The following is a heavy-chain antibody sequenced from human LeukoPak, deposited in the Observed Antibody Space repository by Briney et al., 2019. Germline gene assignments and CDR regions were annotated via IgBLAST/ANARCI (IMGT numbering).Heavy chain of an antibody. J-gene: IGHJ1*01. D-gene: IGHD3-3*01. V-gene: IGHV1-46*01. CDR3: ARESGVYYDFWSGKRRGSEYFQH. Sequence: ASVKVPCKASGYTFTSYYMHWVRQAPGQGLEWMGIINPSGGSTSYAQKFQGRVTMTRDTSTSTVYMELSSLRSEDTAVYYCARESGVYYDFWSGKRRGSEYFQHWGQGTLVTVSS. CDR1: GYTFTSYY. CDR2: INPSGGST.